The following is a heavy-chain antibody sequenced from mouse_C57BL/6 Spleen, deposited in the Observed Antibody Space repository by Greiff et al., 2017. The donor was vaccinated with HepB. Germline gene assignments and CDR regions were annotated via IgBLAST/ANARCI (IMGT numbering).Heavy chain of an antibody. D-gene: IGHD1-1*01. V-gene: IGHV1-19*01. CDR2: INPYNGGT. J-gene: IGHJ1*03. CDR1: GYTFTDYY. Sequence: EVQLQQSGPVLVKPGASVKMSCKASGYTFTDYYMNWVKQSHGKSLEWIGVINPYNGGTSYNQKFKGKATLTVDKSSSTAYMELNSLTSEDSAVYYCARRDITTVTGYFDVWGTGTTVTVSS. CDR3: ARRDITTVTGYFDV.